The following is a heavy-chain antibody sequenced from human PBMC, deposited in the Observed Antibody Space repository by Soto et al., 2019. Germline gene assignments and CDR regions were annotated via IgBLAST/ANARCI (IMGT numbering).Heavy chain of an antibody. V-gene: IGHV4-39*01. CDR2: IYYTGST. Sequence: QLQLQESGPGLVKPSETLSLTCTVSGGSISVNNYYWGWFRQTPGKGLEWIGNIYYTGSTYYNPSLKSRLIMSVDTSKSQFSLNLNSVTAADTAVYYCARLPRYDFWTWGQGTLVTVSS. D-gene: IGHD3-3*01. CDR3: ARLPRYDFWT. J-gene: IGHJ5*02. CDR1: GGSISVNNYY.